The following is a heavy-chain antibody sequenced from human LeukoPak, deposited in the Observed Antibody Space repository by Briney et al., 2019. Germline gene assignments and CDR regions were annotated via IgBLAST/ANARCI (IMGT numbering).Heavy chain of an antibody. CDR3: ARGRYYYYMDV. J-gene: IGHJ6*03. V-gene: IGHV4-59*01. CDR1: GGSISSYY. CDR2: IYYSGST. Sequence: PSETLSLTCAVSGGSISSYYWSWIRQPPGKGLEWIGYIYYSGSTNYNPSLVSRVTMSVDTSKNQFSLKLSSVTAADTAVYYCARGRYYYYMDVWGKGTTVTVSS.